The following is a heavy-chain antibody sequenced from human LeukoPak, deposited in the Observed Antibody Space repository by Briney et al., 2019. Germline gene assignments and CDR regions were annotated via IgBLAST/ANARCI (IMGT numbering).Heavy chain of an antibody. CDR3: ARGDGGSNTY. D-gene: IGHD3-16*01. CDR2: INHSGST. CDR1: GGSFSGYY. Sequence: PSETLSLTCAVYGGSFSGYYWSWIRQPPGKGLEWIGEINHSGSTNYNPPLKSRVTISVDTSKNQFSLKLSSVTAADTAVYYCARGDGGSNTYWGQGTLVTVSS. J-gene: IGHJ4*02. V-gene: IGHV4-34*09.